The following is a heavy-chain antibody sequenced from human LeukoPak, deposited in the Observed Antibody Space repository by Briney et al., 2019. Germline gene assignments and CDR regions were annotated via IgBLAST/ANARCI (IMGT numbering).Heavy chain of an antibody. J-gene: IGHJ4*02. V-gene: IGHV3-23*01. D-gene: IGHD6-19*01. CDR1: GFTFSSYA. CDR3: ANMYSSGSDLLD. Sequence: GGSLRLSCAASGFTFSSYAMSWVRQAPGKGLEWVSAISGSGGSTYYADSVKGWFTISRDNSKNTLYLQMNSLRAEDTAVYYCANMYSSGSDLLDWGQGTLVTVSS. CDR2: ISGSGGST.